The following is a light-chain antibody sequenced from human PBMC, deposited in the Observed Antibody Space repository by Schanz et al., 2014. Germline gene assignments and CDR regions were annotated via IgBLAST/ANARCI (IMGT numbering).Light chain of an antibody. Sequence: DIVMTQSPDSLAVSLGERATINCKSSQSLLYSSDSKNYLAWYQHKPGQPPKLVIHWATSRESGVPDRFSGSVSGTDFTLTISSLQAEDVAVYYCQQYYSLPLTFGGGTKVEIK. CDR2: WAT. V-gene: IGKV4-1*01. CDR1: QSLLYSSDSKNY. CDR3: QQYYSLPLT. J-gene: IGKJ4*01.